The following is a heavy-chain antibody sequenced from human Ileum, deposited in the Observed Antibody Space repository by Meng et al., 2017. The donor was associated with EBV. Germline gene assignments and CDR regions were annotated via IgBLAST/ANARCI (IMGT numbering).Heavy chain of an antibody. Sequence: QISVKESGSTLVKPTQTPTLTCPFSGFSPSTNGVGVGWIRQPPGKALEWLALIYWDDDKRYRPSLQNRLTITKDTSKNQVVFTVTNMDPVDTAKYYCVHRWGGNGWGPFDYWGQGTLVTVSS. CDR3: VHRWGGNGWGPFDY. V-gene: IGHV2-5*02. D-gene: IGHD6-19*01. J-gene: IGHJ4*02. CDR1: GFSPSTNGVG. CDR2: IYWDDDK.